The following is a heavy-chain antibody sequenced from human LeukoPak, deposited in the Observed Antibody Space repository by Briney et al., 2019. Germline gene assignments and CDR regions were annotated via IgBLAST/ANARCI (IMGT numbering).Heavy chain of an antibody. CDR2: ISYDGSNK. CDR3: ARDQGQWFDP. J-gene: IGHJ5*02. CDR1: GFTFSSYA. Sequence: GRSLRLSCAASGFTFSSYAMHWVRQAPGKGLEWVAVISYDGSNKYYADSVKGRFTISRDDSKNTLYPQMNSLRAEDTAVYYCARDQGQWFDPWGQGTLVTVSS. V-gene: IGHV3-30-3*01.